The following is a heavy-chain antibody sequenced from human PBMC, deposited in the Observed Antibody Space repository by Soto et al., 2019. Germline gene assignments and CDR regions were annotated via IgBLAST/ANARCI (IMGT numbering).Heavy chain of an antibody. Sequence: GGSLRLSCAASGFAFSSYSMHWVRQAPGKGLEWVEIISYDGSNKFYADSVKGRFTISRDDSKNTRYLQMNSLRAQDTAVYYCASGSTVHEYYCDYGGQGTPVTVSS. J-gene: IGHJ4*02. CDR1: GFAFSSYS. V-gene: IGHV3-30-3*01. CDR2: ISYDGSNK. CDR3: ASGSTVHEYYCDY. D-gene: IGHD1-26*01.